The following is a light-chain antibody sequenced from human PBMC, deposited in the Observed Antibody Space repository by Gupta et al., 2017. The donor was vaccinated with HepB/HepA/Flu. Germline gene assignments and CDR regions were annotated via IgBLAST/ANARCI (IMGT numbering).Light chain of an antibody. V-gene: IGKV1-12*01. CDR3: QQANSFPLA. CDR2: AAS. CDR1: QGISSW. J-gene: IGKJ4*01. Sequence: IQMSQYPSSVPASLGDRVTITRRPSQGISSWLAWYQQKPGRAPKLLIYAASSLQSGVPSRFSGSGSGTDFTLPISSRQPEDFATYYCQQANSFPLAFGGGTEVEI.